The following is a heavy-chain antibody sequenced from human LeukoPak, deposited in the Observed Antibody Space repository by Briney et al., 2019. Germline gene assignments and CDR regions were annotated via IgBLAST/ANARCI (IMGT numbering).Heavy chain of an antibody. CDR1: GYTFTGYY. V-gene: IGHV1-2*04. CDR2: INPNSGGT. Sequence: ASVKVSCKASGYTFTGYYMHWVRQAPGQGLEWMGWINPNSGGTNYAQKFQGWVTMTTDTSTSTAYMELRSLRSDDTAVYYCARSDPGIAAEIWGKGTTVTVSS. D-gene: IGHD6-13*01. J-gene: IGHJ6*04. CDR3: ARSDPGIAAEI.